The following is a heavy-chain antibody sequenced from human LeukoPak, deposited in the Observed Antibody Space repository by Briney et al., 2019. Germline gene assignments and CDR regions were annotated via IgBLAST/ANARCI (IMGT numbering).Heavy chain of an antibody. D-gene: IGHD4-17*01. CDR1: GGSISSNTYY. CDR3: ARGGDYGDYVFHY. V-gene: IGHV4-39*07. CDR2: TYHSGST. Sequence: SETLSLTCTVSGGSISSNTYYWTWIRQPPGKGLEWIGETYHSGSTNYNPSLKSRVTISVDTSKNQFSLKLYSVTAADTAVYYCARGGDYGDYVFHYWGQGTLVTVSS. J-gene: IGHJ4*02.